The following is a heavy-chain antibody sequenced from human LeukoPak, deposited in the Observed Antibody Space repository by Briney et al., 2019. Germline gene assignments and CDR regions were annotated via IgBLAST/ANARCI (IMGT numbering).Heavy chain of an antibody. Sequence: PSETLSLTCSVSGGSIRSNTNFWGWDSSSYWGWIRQPPGKGLEWIGSIHFTGTTYYNSSLQSRLTISVDTSKNLFSLKLSSVTAADTAVYYCARGNPPTYHDYVWGSYRRATPSFDYWGQGTLVTVSS. D-gene: IGHD3-16*02. CDR2: IHFTGTT. CDR1: GGSIRSNTNFWGWDSSSY. V-gene: IGHV4-39*02. J-gene: IGHJ4*02. CDR3: ARGNPPTYHDYVWGSYRRATPSFDY.